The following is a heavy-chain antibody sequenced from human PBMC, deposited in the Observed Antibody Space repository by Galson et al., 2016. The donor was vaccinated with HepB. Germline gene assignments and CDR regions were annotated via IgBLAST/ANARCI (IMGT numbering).Heavy chain of an antibody. CDR3: ATCHFYWTGYAYRDGLDV. J-gene: IGHJ6*02. CDR2: ISDSGSRT. CDR1: GFSFSDSY. D-gene: IGHD3/OR15-3a*01. Sequence: SLRLSCAAPGFSFSDSYISWIRRAPGKGLEWISYISDSGSRTYYADSVNGRFTMSRDNARKSAYLHLNSLSVEDTAVYYCATCHFYWTGYAYRDGLDVWGQGTTVTVSS. V-gene: IGHV3-11*01.